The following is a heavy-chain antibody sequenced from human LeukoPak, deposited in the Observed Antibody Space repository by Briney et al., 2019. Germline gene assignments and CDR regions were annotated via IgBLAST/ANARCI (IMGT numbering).Heavy chain of an antibody. CDR1: GFTFSSYS. Sequence: GGSLRLSCAASGFTFSSYSMNWVRQAPGKGLEWVSFITSGSSYIYYADSVKGRFTISRDNAKNSLYLQMNTLRAEDTAVYSCARGADGVSSNSRGWFDPWGQGTLVTVSS. CDR3: ARGADGVSSNSRGWFDP. J-gene: IGHJ5*02. D-gene: IGHD2-15*01. V-gene: IGHV3-21*01. CDR2: ITSGSSYI.